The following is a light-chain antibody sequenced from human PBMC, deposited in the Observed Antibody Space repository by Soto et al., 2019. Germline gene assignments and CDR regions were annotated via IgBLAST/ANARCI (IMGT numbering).Light chain of an antibody. CDR3: QQRLNWPPG. J-gene: IGKJ1*01. Sequence: EIFLTQSPDTLSLSPGERATLSCRASRSVTNYIAWYQQRPGQAPRLLIYDASNRATGVPARFSGSGSGTDFTLTISDLEPADFGLYYCQQRLNWPPGFGQGTKVEIK. V-gene: IGKV3-11*01. CDR2: DAS. CDR1: RSVTNY.